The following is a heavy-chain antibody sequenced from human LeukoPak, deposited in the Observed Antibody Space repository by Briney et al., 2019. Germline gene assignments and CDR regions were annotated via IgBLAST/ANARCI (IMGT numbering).Heavy chain of an antibody. CDR1: GFTFSSYS. CDR2: ISSSSSYI. D-gene: IGHD6-19*01. Sequence: GGSLRLSCAASGFTFSSYSMNWVRQAPGKGLEWVSSISSSSSYIYYADSVKGRFTISRDNAKNSLYLQMNSLRAEDTAVYYCAGDAVIAAVAGTEGFDYWGQGTLVTVSS. CDR3: AGDAVIAAVAGTEGFDY. J-gene: IGHJ4*02. V-gene: IGHV3-21*01.